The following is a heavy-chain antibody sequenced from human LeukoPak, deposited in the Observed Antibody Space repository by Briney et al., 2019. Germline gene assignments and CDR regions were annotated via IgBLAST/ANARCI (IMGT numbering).Heavy chain of an antibody. CDR3: ASQGGFGESWGYFDY. CDR2: IYWDDDK. Sequence: ESGPTLVKPTQTLTLTCTFSGFSLSTSGVGVGWIRQPPVKALEWLALIYWDDDKRYSPSLKSRLTITKDTSKNQVVLTMTNMDPVDTATYYCASQGGFGESWGYFDYWGQGTLVTVSS. V-gene: IGHV2-5*02. CDR1: GFSLSTSGVG. J-gene: IGHJ4*02. D-gene: IGHD3-10*01.